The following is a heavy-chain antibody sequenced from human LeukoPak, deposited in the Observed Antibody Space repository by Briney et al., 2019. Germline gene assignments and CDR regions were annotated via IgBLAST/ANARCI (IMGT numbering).Heavy chain of an antibody. V-gene: IGHV1-2*06. D-gene: IGHD1-26*01. Sequence: ASVKVSCKASGYTFTGYYMHWVRQAPGQGLEWMGRINPNSGGTNYAQKFQGRVTMTRDTSISTAYMELSRLRSDGTAVYYCARGLPVLKEWELPNYWGQGTLVTVSS. J-gene: IGHJ4*02. CDR3: ARGLPVLKEWELPNY. CDR2: INPNSGGT. CDR1: GYTFTGYY.